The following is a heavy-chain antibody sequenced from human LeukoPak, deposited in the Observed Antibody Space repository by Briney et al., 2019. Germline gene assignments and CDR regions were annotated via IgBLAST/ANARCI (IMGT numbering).Heavy chain of an antibody. D-gene: IGHD4-11*01. J-gene: IGHJ6*02. CDR2: INPNDGGT. V-gene: IGHV1-2*06. Sequence: GASVKVSCKASGHTFIGYYIHWVRQAPGQGLEWMGRINPNDGGTDSAQKFQGRVTMTRVTSIRTAYMELSRLRSDDTAVYYCARDRYDYSNYYYYYGMDVWGQGTTVTVSS. CDR3: ARDRYDYSNYYYYYGMDV. CDR1: GHTFIGYY.